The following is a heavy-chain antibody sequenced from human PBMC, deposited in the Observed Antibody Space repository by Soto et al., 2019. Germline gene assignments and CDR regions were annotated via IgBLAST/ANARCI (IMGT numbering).Heavy chain of an antibody. CDR1: GFTFSSYG. D-gene: IGHD4-4*01. Sequence: PGGSLRLSCAASGFTFSSYGMHWVRQAPGKGLEWVAVIWYDGSNKYYADSVKGRFTISRDNSKNTLYLQMNSLRAEDTAVYYCARDRRITTYYYGMDVWGQGTTVT. J-gene: IGHJ6*02. CDR2: IWYDGSNK. CDR3: ARDRRITTYYYGMDV. V-gene: IGHV3-33*01.